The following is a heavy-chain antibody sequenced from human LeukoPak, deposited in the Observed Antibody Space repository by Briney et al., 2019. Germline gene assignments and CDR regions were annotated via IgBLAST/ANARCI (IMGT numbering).Heavy chain of an antibody. J-gene: IGHJ2*01. CDR3: ARRTPEYTNRWYFDL. CDR2: INTNTGNP. V-gene: IGHV7-4-1*02. D-gene: IGHD6-6*01. CDR1: GYTFTSYA. Sequence: ASVKVSCKASGYTFTSYAMNWVRQAPGQGLEWMGWINTNTGNPTYAQGFTGRFVFSLDTSVSTAYLQINSLEAEDTAVYYCARRTPEYTNRWYFDLWGRGTLVTVSS.